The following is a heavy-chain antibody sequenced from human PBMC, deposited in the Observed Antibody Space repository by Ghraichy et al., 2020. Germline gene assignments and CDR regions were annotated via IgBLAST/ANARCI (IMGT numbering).Heavy chain of an antibody. Sequence: GGSLRLSCADSGFTFSSYWMAWVRQAPGKGPEWVANIKQDGIEKHYVDSVRGRFTISRDNAKNSLYLQMNSLRAEDTALYYCARDDDGDLDYWGQGTLVTVSS. CDR2: IKQDGIEK. CDR3: ARDDDGDLDY. D-gene: IGHD4-17*01. J-gene: IGHJ4*02. CDR1: GFTFSSYW. V-gene: IGHV3-7*03.